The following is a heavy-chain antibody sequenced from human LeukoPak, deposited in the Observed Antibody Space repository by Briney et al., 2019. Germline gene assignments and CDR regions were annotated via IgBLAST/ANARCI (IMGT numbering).Heavy chain of an antibody. J-gene: IGHJ3*02. CDR3: ARDTVSRSSAFDI. Sequence: GASVTVSCKASGYTFTSYYMHWVRQAPGQGLEWMGIINPSGGSTSYAQKFQGRVTMTRDTSTGTVYMELSSLRSEDTAVYYCARDTVSRSSAFDIWGQGTMVTVSS. V-gene: IGHV1-46*01. CDR1: GYTFTSYY. CDR2: INPSGGST. D-gene: IGHD4-11*01.